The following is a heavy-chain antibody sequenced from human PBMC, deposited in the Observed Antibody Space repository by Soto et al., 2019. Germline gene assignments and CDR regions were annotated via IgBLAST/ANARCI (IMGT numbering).Heavy chain of an antibody. J-gene: IGHJ1*01. V-gene: IGHV4-31*03. CDR1: GGSISSGGYY. D-gene: IGHD6-6*01. Sequence: QVQLQESGPGLVKPSQTLSLPCPVSGGSISSGGYYWRWIRPHPGKGLGWIGYISYSGSTYYNPSLKSRVTISVDTSKNQFSRKLSAVTAADTAVYYGARAPSIAARGGAQYSPHWGQGTLVTVSS. CDR3: ARAPSIAARGGAQYSPH. CDR2: ISYSGST.